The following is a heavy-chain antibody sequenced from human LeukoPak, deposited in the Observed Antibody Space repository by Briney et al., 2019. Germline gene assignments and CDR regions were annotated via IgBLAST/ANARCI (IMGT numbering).Heavy chain of an antibody. Sequence: GDLRLSCVASGFTFSSYWMHWVRKDPRKGLVWVSRINGEGRNINYADSVRGRFTISRDNAKHTLYLQMNTLRVEDTAVYYCTRDLMDYDVSTGLHHYYMDVWGQGTTVTASS. CDR3: TRDLMDYDVSTGLHHYYMDV. V-gene: IGHV3-74*01. CDR1: GFTFSSYW. CDR2: INGEGRNI. J-gene: IGHJ6*02. D-gene: IGHD3-9*01.